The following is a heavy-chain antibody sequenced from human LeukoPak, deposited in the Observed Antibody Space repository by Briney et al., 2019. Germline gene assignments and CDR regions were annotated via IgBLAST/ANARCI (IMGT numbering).Heavy chain of an antibody. J-gene: IGHJ4*02. CDR2: ISGSSTTI. Sequence: PGGSLRLSCAASGFTVTTFSDYHLHWVRQAPGKGLEWISYISGSSTTIYYSDSVKGRFTISRDSAKNSLYLHMSSLRAEDTGVYYCVDLLGFWGQGTQVTVSS. CDR3: VDLLGF. D-gene: IGHD3/OR15-3a*01. CDR1: GFTVTTFSDYH. V-gene: IGHV3-48*01.